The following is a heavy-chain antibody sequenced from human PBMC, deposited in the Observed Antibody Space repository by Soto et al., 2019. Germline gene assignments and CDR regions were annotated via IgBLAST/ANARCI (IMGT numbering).Heavy chain of an antibody. Sequence: EGQLVESGGGLVQPGGSLRLSGAASGFTVSSNYMSWVRQAPGKGLEWVAVIYSGGSTDYADSVKGRFTISRHNSKNTLYLQMNSLKAEDTAVYYCARARGTTTKYYYYYMDVWGKGTTVTVSS. CDR1: GFTVSSNY. CDR2: IYSGGST. CDR3: ARARGTTTKYYYYYMDV. D-gene: IGHD4-17*01. V-gene: IGHV3-53*04. J-gene: IGHJ6*03.